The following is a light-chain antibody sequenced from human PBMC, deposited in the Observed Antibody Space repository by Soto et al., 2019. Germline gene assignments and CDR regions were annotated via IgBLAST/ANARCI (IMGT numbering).Light chain of an antibody. V-gene: IGKV3-20*01. CDR1: QTVTNSF. Sequence: ENVLTQSPGTLSLSPGERATLSCRASQTVTNSFFAWYQQKPGQAPRLLIYGISSRATGIPDRCSGWGSGRDFTLTISRLETEDFVVYFCQQYSTLPHNFGHGTKLEVK. J-gene: IGKJ2*01. CDR2: GIS. CDR3: QQYSTLPHN.